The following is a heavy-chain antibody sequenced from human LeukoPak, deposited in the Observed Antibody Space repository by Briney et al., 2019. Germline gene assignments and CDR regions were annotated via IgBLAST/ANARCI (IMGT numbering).Heavy chain of an antibody. Sequence: PGRSLRLSCAASGFPFSTYGMHWVRQAPGRGLEWVAFIWYDRSNKYYADSVKGRFTISRDNSKNTLYLQMNSLRVEDTAVYYCGKDFSYYDSSGSGPDYWGQGTLVTVSS. CDR3: GKDFSYYDSSGSGPDY. CDR2: IWYDRSNK. V-gene: IGHV3-33*06. J-gene: IGHJ4*02. D-gene: IGHD3-22*01. CDR1: GFPFSTYG.